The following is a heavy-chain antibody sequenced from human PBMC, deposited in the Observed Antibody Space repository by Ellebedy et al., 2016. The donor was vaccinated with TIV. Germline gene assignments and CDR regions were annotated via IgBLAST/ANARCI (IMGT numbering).Heavy chain of an antibody. D-gene: IGHD3-10*01. CDR2: IYYSGST. CDR1: GGSISTYY. CDR3: ARRVGGLFDY. J-gene: IGHJ4*02. Sequence: MPSETLSLTCTVSGGSISTYYWSWIRQSPGEGLEWIGYIYYSGSTNYNPSLKSRVTISIDTSKNQFSLRLSSVTAADTAVYYCARRVGGLFDYWGQGTLVTVSS. V-gene: IGHV4-59*08.